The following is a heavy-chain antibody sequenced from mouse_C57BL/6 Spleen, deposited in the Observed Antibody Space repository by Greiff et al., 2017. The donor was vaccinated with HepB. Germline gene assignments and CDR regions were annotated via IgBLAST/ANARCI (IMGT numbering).Heavy chain of an antibody. V-gene: IGHV1-82*01. D-gene: IGHD2-3*01. J-gene: IGHJ4*01. CDR1: SYAFSSSW. Sequence: LQESGPELVKPGASVKISCKASSYAFSSSWMNWVKQRPGKGLEWIGRIYPGDGDTNYNGKFKGKATLTADKSSRTAYMQISSLTSEDSAVYFCAREEDGHYYAMDYWGQGTSVTVSS. CDR2: IYPGDGDT. CDR3: AREEDGHYYAMDY.